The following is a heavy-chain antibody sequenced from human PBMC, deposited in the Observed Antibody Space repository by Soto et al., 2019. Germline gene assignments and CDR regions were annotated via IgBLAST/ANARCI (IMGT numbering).Heavy chain of an antibody. Sequence: GGSLRLSCAASGFTFSSYGMHWVRQAPGKGLEWVAVIWYDGSNKYYADSVKGRFTISRDNSKNTLYLQMDSLRAEDTAVYYCAKDEAVAGLVYWGQGTLVTVSS. CDR3: AKDEAVAGLVY. CDR2: IWYDGSNK. CDR1: GFTFSSYG. D-gene: IGHD6-19*01. J-gene: IGHJ4*02. V-gene: IGHV3-33*06.